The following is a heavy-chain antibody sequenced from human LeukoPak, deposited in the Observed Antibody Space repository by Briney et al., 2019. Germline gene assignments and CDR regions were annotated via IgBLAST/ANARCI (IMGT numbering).Heavy chain of an antibody. Sequence: ASVKVSCKASGGTFSSYAISWVRQAPGQGLEWMGGIIPIFGTANYAQKFQGRVTIAADESTSTAYMELSSLRSEDTAVYYCASADTAMVPFDYWGQGTLVTVSS. CDR3: ASADTAMVPFDY. J-gene: IGHJ4*02. V-gene: IGHV1-69*13. CDR1: GGTFSSYA. D-gene: IGHD5-18*01. CDR2: IIPIFGTA.